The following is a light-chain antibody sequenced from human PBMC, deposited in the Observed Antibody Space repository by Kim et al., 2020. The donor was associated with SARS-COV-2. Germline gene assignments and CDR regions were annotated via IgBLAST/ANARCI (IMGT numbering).Light chain of an antibody. CDR2: DAS. Sequence: SVSPGERAPLSCRASQSISSNLAWYQHKPGQAPRLLIYDASTRATDIPARFSGSGSGTEFTLTIRSLQSEDFAVYYCQQYSKWPLTFGGGTKLEI. CDR1: QSISSN. V-gene: IGKV3-15*01. CDR3: QQYSKWPLT. J-gene: IGKJ4*01.